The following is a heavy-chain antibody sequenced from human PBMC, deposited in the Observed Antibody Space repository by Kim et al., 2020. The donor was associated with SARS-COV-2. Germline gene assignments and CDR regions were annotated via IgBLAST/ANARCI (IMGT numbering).Heavy chain of an antibody. CDR2: IYSGGST. V-gene: IGHV3-53*01. D-gene: IGHD3-3*01. CDR3: ARATYYDFWSGHFDY. CDR1: GFTVSSNY. Sequence: GGSLRLSCAASGFTVSSNYMSWVRQAPGKGLEWVSVIYSGGSTYYADSVKGRVTISRDNSKNTLYLQMNSLRAEDTAVYYCARATYYDFWSGHFDYWGQGTLVTVSS. J-gene: IGHJ4*02.